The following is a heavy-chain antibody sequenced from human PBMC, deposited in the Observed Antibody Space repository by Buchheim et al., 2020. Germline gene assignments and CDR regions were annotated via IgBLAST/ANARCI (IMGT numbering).Heavy chain of an antibody. CDR1: GGSISSGDYY. D-gene: IGHD2-15*01. Sequence: QVQLQESGPGLVKPSQTLSLTCTVSGGSISSGDYYWSWIRQPPGKGLEWIGYIYYSGSTYYNPSLQSRVTISVDTSKNQFSLKLSSVTAADTAVYYCARDRGRYCSGGSCWSGYYYGMDVWGQGTT. J-gene: IGHJ6*02. CDR3: ARDRGRYCSGGSCWSGYYYGMDV. V-gene: IGHV4-30-4*01. CDR2: IYYSGST.